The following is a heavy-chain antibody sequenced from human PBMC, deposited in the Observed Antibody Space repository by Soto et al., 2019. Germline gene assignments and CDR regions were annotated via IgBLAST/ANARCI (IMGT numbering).Heavy chain of an antibody. Sequence: GGSLRLSCAASGFTFNIYAMSWVRQAAGKGLEWVSAISGSGGGTYYADSVEGRFTISRDNSNNTLYLQMSSLRAEDTAVYYCAKCGYDSSGPFLKNYTHWGQGTLVTVSS. CDR3: AKCGYDSSGPFLKNYTH. V-gene: IGHV3-23*01. CDR1: GFTFNIYA. D-gene: IGHD3-22*01. CDR2: ISGSGGGT. J-gene: IGHJ1*01.